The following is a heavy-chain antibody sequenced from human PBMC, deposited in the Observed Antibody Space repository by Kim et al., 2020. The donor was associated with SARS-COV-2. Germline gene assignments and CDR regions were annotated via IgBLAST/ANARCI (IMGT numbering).Heavy chain of an antibody. D-gene: IGHD6-19*01. CDR3: AKDIGIIAVAGTYYYYYGMDV. V-gene: IGHV3-9*01. Sequence: GGSLRLSCAASGFTFDDYAMHWVRQAPGKGMEWVSGISWNSGSIGYADSVKGRFTISRDNAKNSLYLQMNSLRAEDTALYYCAKDIGIIAVAGTYYYYYGMDVWGQGTTVTVSS. CDR1: GFTFDDYA. J-gene: IGHJ6*02. CDR2: ISWNSGSI.